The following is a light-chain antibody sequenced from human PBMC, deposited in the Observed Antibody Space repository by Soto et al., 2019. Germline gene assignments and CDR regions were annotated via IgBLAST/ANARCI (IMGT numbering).Light chain of an antibody. CDR1: QGISNF. CDR2: AAS. V-gene: IGKV1-27*01. CDR3: QRYNGAST. J-gene: IGKJ1*01. Sequence: DIQMTQSPSSLSASVGDRVTITCRASQGISNFLAWYQQRPGQVPKLLIYAASTLQSGVPSRFRASGSGTDFTLTISSLQPEDVATYYCQRYNGASTFGQGTKVAIK.